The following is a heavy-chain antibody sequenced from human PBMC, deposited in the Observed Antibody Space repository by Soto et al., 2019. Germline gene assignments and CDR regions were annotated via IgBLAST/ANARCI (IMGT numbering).Heavy chain of an antibody. D-gene: IGHD1-26*01. Sequence: EVQLLESGGGLGQPGGSLRLSCAASGFSFSSYAMTWVRQAPGRGLEWVSAISGSGSPTYYADSVKGGFTISRDNSKITLYLQMNGLRADDTAVYYCARDMSGGTYNYYYGMDVWGQGTTVTVSS. CDR2: ISGSGSPT. CDR3: ARDMSGGTYNYYYGMDV. J-gene: IGHJ6*02. CDR1: GFSFSSYA. V-gene: IGHV3-23*01.